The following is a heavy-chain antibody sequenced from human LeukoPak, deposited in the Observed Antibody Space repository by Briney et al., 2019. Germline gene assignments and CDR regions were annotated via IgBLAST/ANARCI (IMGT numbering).Heavy chain of an antibody. CDR1: GGSFSGYY. V-gene: IGHV4-34*01. J-gene: IGHJ5*02. D-gene: IGHD3-10*01. CDR3: ARGGRGYYYGSGSYPPTYNWFDP. Sequence: SETLSLTCAVYGGSFSGYYWSWIRQPPGKGLEWIGEINHSGSTNYNPSLKSRVTISVDTSKNQFPLKLSSVTAADTAVYYCARGGRGYYYGSGSYPPTYNWFDPWGQGTLVTVSS. CDR2: INHSGST.